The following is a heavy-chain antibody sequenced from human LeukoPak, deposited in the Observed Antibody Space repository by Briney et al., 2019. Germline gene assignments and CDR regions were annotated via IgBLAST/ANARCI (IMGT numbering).Heavy chain of an antibody. V-gene: IGHV1-18*04. Sequence: GASVKVSCKASGYTFTGYYMHWVRQAPGQGLEWMGWISAYNGNTNYAQKLQGRVTMTTDTSTSTAYMELRSLRSDDTAVYYCARAPVGATTPYFQHWGQGTLVTVSS. CDR3: ARAPVGATTPYFQH. CDR1: GYTFTGYY. J-gene: IGHJ1*01. D-gene: IGHD1-26*01. CDR2: ISAYNGNT.